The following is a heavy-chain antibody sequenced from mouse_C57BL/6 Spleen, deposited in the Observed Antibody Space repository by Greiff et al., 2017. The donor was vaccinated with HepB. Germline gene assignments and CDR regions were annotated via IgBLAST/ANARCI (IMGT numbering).Heavy chain of an antibody. CDR1: GYTFTSYW. V-gene: IGHV1-64*01. CDR2: IHPNSGST. CDR3: ARSDDYDTAWFAY. D-gene: IGHD2-4*01. Sequence: VQLQQPGAELVKPGASVKLSCKASGYTFTSYWMHWVKQRPGQGLEWIGMIHPNSGSTNYNEKFKSKATLTVDKSSSTAYMKLSSLTSEDSAVYYCARSDDYDTAWFAYWGQGTLVTVSA. J-gene: IGHJ3*01.